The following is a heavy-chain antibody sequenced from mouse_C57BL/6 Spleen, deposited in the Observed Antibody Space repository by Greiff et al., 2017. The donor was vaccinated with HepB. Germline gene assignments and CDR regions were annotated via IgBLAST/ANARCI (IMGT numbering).Heavy chain of an antibody. J-gene: IGHJ3*01. D-gene: IGHD2-3*01. CDR2: IDPETGGT. Sequence: VKLMESGAELVRPGASVTLSCKASGYTFTDYEMHWVKQTPVHGLEWIGAIDPETGGTAYNQKFKGKAILTADKSSSTAYMELRSLTSEDSAVYYCTKVYDGYWAYWGQGTLVTVSA. CDR3: TKVYDGYWAY. CDR1: GYTFTDYE. V-gene: IGHV1-15*01.